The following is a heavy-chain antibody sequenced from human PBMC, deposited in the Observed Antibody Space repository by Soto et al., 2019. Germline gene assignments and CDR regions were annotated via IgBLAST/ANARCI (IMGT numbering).Heavy chain of an antibody. J-gene: IGHJ4*02. Sequence: SETLSLTCTVSGGSTSSYYWSWIRQPPGKGLEWIGYIYYSGSTSYNPSLKSRVTISVDTSKNQFSLKLSSVTAADTAVYYCARGLLGRGVYYFDYWGQGTLVTVSS. CDR1: GGSTSSYY. CDR2: IYYSGST. V-gene: IGHV4-59*01. CDR3: ARGLLGRGVYYFDY. D-gene: IGHD2-15*01.